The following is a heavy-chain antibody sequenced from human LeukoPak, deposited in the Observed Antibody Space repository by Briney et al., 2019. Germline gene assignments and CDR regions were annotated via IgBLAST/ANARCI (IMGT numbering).Heavy chain of an antibody. V-gene: IGHV3-23*01. D-gene: IGHD3-3*01. Sequence: GGSLRLSCAASGFTFSSYAMSWVRKAPGKGLEWVSSFSGAGDYTHSADSVKGRFIISRDNSKNTLYLQMNSLRVEDTAVYYCAKHPYNDFWSGYYKGFDYWGQGTLVTVSS. CDR3: AKHPYNDFWSGYYKGFDY. CDR2: FSGAGDYT. CDR1: GFTFSSYA. J-gene: IGHJ4*02.